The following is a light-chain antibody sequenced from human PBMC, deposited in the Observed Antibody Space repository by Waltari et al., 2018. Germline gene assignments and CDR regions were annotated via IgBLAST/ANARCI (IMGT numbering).Light chain of an antibody. V-gene: IGLV3-19*01. J-gene: IGLJ1*01. CDR2: GEN. Sequence: SSELTQDPAVSVALGQTVTITCQGDSLRTYYVNWFQQKPGQAPILVIFGENNRPSGIPDRFSGSKSGSTASWTITGAQAEDEADYYSNSRKSRANPIFVFGTATKVTVL. CDR3: NSRKSRANPIFV. CDR1: SLRTYY.